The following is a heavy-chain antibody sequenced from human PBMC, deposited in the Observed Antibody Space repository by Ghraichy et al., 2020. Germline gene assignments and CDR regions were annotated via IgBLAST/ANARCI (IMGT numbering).Heavy chain of an antibody. Sequence: GGSLRLSCAASGFTFSSYSMNWVRQAPGKGLEWVSYISSSSSTIYYADSVKGRFTISRDNAKNSLYLQMNSLRDEDTAVYYCARVHCSSTSCYTRAFDYWGQGTLVTVSS. CDR1: GFTFSSYS. J-gene: IGHJ4*02. CDR2: ISSSSSTI. V-gene: IGHV3-48*02. CDR3: ARVHCSSTSCYTRAFDY. D-gene: IGHD2-2*02.